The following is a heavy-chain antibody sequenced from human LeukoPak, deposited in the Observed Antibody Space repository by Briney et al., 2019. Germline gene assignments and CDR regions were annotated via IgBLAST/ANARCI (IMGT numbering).Heavy chain of an antibody. CDR2: ISYDGTNK. J-gene: IGHJ6*02. CDR3: ARDISRGIAVDYYYYAMGV. V-gene: IGHV3-30*03. Sequence: SGGSLRLSCAASGFTFSSYGMHWVRQAPGKGLEWVAVISYDGTNKFYADSVKGRFPISRDDSKNTLYLQMNSLRVEDTALYYCARDISRGIAVDYYYYAMGVWGQGTAVAVSS. D-gene: IGHD6-19*01. CDR1: GFTFSSYG.